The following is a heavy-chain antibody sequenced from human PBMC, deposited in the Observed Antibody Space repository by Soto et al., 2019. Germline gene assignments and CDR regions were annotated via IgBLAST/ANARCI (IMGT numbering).Heavy chain of an antibody. CDR3: ARNYYDSSGYSRGYNWFDP. J-gene: IGHJ5*02. CDR2: IYHSGST. CDR1: GGSISSGGYS. Sequence: SETLSLTCAVSGGSISSGGYSWSWIRQPPGKGLEWIGYIYHSGSTYYNPSLKSRVTISVDRSKNQFSLRLSSVTAADTAVYYCARNYYDSSGYSRGYNWFDPWGQGTLVTVSS. D-gene: IGHD3-22*01. V-gene: IGHV4-30-2*01.